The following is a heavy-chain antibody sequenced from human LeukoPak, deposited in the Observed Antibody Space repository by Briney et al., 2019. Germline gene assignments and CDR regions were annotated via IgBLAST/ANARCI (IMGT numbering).Heavy chain of an antibody. D-gene: IGHD4/OR15-4a*01. V-gene: IGHV4-59*01. Sequence: SETLSLTCTVSGGSISSYYWSWIRQPPGKGLEWIGYIYYSGSTNYNPSLKSRVTISVDTSKNQFSLKLSPVTAADTAVYYCARDDYEGWFDPWGQGTLVTVSS. CDR2: IYYSGST. CDR1: GGSISSYY. CDR3: ARDDYEGWFDP. J-gene: IGHJ5*02.